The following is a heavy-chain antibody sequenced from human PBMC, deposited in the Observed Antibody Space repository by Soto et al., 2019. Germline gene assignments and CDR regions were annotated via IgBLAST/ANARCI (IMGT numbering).Heavy chain of an antibody. Sequence: QVLLVQSGAEVKKPGSSVKVSCRASGGSVTTYSISWVRQAPGQGLEWMGGIISILGTTNYAQKFRGRVSTSADESTSTVHSELISLKYEDTATYYCAREIIEYSSQTSWFDPWGQGTLVSVSS. D-gene: IGHD3-22*01. CDR2: IISILGTT. CDR1: GGSVTTYS. V-gene: IGHV1-69*01. CDR3: AREIIEYSSQTSWFDP. J-gene: IGHJ5*02.